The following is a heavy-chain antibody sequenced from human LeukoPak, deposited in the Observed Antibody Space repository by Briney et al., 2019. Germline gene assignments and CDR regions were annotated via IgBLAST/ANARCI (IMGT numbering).Heavy chain of an antibody. CDR1: GFTVSSNF. J-gene: IGHJ4*02. V-gene: IGHV3-66*01. D-gene: IGHD6-6*01. CDR2: IDNGGTT. CDR3: ARSIAARYFAY. Sequence: AGSLRLSCAASGFTVSSNFMSWVRQAPGTGLEGVSVIDNGGTTYYAGSVKGRFTISRYNSKNTRDLQMNSPRAEDTAVYYCARSIAARYFAYWGQGTLVTVSS.